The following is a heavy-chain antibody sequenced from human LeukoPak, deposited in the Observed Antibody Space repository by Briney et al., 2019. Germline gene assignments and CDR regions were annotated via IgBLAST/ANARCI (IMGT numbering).Heavy chain of an antibody. J-gene: IGHJ4*02. D-gene: IGHD3-3*01. Sequence: GASVKVSCKASGYTFTGYYMHWVRQAPGQGLEWMGWINPNSGGTNYAQKFQGRVTMTRDTSISTAYMELSRLRSDDTAVYYCARINYYDFWSGQFDYWGQGTLVNVSS. CDR2: INPNSGGT. V-gene: IGHV1-2*02. CDR1: GYTFTGYY. CDR3: ARINYYDFWSGQFDY.